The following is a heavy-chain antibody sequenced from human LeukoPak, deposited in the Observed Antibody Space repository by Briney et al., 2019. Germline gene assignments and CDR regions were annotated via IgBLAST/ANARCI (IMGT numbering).Heavy chain of an antibody. V-gene: IGHV3-48*03. D-gene: IGHD1-26*01. CDR2: IRSSGSNM. Sequence: GGSLRLSCAASGFTFRSYEMSWVRQAPGKGLEWIAYIRSSGSNMYYADSVRGRFSISRDNAKDSLYLQMNSLRAEDTAIYYCARDGLSGDQAFDAFDIRGQGTMVTVSS. CDR3: ARDGLSGDQAFDAFDI. CDR1: GFTFRSYE. J-gene: IGHJ3*02.